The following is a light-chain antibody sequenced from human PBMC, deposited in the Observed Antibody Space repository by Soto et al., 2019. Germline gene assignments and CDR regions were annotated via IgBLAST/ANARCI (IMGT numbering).Light chain of an antibody. V-gene: IGLV1-44*01. CDR1: SSNIGSNT. Sequence: QSVLTQPPSASGTLGQRVTISCSGSSSNIGSNTVSWYQHLPGTAPKLLIYYHNQRPSGVPDRFSGSKSGTSASLAISGLQSEDEANYYCATWDDSLNVVLFGGGTKLTVL. CDR3: ATWDDSLNVVL. CDR2: YHN. J-gene: IGLJ2*01.